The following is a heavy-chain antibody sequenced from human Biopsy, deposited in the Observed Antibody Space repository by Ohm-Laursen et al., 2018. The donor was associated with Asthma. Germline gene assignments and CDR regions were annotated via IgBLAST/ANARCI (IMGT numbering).Heavy chain of an antibody. V-gene: IGHV3-11*01. CDR1: GFTFSDYY. Sequence: SLRLSCAASGFTFSDYYMSWIRQAPGKGLEWISYINGKSNSIEYADSVKGRFTISRDNAKNSLYLQMNSLRSEDTAVYYCARDSYSSGLYDDFESWGQRTLVTVSS. D-gene: IGHD6-19*01. CDR2: INGKSNSI. CDR3: ARDSYSSGLYDDFES. J-gene: IGHJ4*02.